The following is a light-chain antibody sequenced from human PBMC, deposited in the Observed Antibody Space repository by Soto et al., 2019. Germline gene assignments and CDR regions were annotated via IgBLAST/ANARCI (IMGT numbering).Light chain of an antibody. CDR1: QSVSSNY. CDR2: GAS. J-gene: IGKJ1*01. CDR3: QQYGRSPAT. Sequence: EIVLTQSPGTLSLSPGERATLSCRASQSVSSNYLAWYQQKPGQAPRLLIFGASRRASGVPDRFSGSGSGIDFTLAIGRLEPEDFAVYYCQQYGRSPATLGQGTKVEIK. V-gene: IGKV3-20*01.